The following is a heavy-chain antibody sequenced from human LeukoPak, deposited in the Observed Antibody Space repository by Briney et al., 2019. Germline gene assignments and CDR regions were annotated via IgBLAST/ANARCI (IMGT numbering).Heavy chain of an antibody. J-gene: IGHJ4*02. Sequence: SETLSLTCTVSGGSISSSSYYWGWLRQPPGKGLEWIGSIYYSGSTYYNPSLKSRVTISVDTSKNQFSLKLSSVTAADTAVYYCASYDFWSGPTHPRFDYWGQGTLVTVSS. D-gene: IGHD3-3*01. CDR2: IYYSGST. V-gene: IGHV4-39*01. CDR3: ASYDFWSGPTHPRFDY. CDR1: GGSISSSSYY.